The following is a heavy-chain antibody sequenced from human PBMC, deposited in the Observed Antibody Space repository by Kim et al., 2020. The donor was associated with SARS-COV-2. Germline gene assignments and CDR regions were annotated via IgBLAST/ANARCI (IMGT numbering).Heavy chain of an antibody. D-gene: IGHD2-2*01. J-gene: IGHJ2*01. CDR2: IGGDCGVT. Sequence: GGSLRLSCAASGFTFSNYYMDWVRQAPGKGLEWVSKIGGDCGVTYANYVRGRFTISRDNTKNTVFLQVNSLRAEDTAVYYCAKSMPHWYFDLWGRGSLVTVS. V-gene: IGHV3-23*01. CDR1: GFTFSNYY. CDR3: AKSMPHWYFDL.